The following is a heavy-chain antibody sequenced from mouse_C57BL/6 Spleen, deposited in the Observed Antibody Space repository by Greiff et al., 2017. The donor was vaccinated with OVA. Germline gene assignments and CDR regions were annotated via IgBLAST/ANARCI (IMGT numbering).Heavy chain of an antibody. CDR2: IRLKYDNYAT. Sequence: EVQLQESGGGLVQPGGSMKLSCVASGFTFSNYWMNWVRQSPEKGLEWVAQIRLKYDNYATHYAVSVKGRFTISRDDSKSSVYLQMSNLRAEDTGMYYCTGGLYFYYAMDDWGQGTSVTVSS. CDR1: GFTFSNYW. CDR3: TGGLYFYYAMDD. V-gene: IGHV6-3*01. D-gene: IGHD1-1*01. J-gene: IGHJ4*01.